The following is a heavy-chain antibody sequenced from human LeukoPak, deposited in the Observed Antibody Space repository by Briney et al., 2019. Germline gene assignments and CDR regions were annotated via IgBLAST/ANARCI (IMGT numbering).Heavy chain of an antibody. CDR1: GGSINAYY. Sequence: SDTLSLTRTLSGGSINAYYWSWIRQPPGKGLEWIAYVRDNGENNYNPSLKSRLPLPVDTATNQISLRLNFVTAADTAIYYCAGQPANTAAFDIWGLGTMVTVSS. V-gene: IGHV4-59*08. D-gene: IGHD5-18*01. CDR3: AGQPANTAAFDI. CDR2: VRDNGEN. J-gene: IGHJ3*02.